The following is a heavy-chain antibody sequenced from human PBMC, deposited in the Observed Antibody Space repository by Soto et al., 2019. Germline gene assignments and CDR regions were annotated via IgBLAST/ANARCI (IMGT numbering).Heavy chain of an antibody. V-gene: IGHV3-23*01. CDR1: GFTFSSYG. CDR2: SSATGAGT. CDR3: AKDRRAGGNYGFYSDC. Sequence: PGGSLRLSCAASGFTFSSYGMTCVRQAPGKGLEWVSFSSATGAGTYYADSVKGRFTISRDNSKNTLYLQMTSLRADDTAVYYCAKDRRAGGNYGFYSDCWGRGALVTVSS. D-gene: IGHD3-10*01. J-gene: IGHJ4*02.